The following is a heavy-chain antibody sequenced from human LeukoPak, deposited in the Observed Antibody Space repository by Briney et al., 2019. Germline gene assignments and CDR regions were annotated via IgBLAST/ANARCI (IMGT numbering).Heavy chain of an antibody. Sequence: SETLSLTCTVSGGSISSSSYYWGWIRQPPGKGLEWIGSIYYSGSTYYNPSLKSRVTMSVDTSKNQFSLKLSSVTAADTAVYYCARDFRQWQYYFVYWGQGTLVTVSS. CDR2: IYYSGST. CDR3: ARDFRQWQYYFVY. CDR1: GGSISSSSYY. J-gene: IGHJ4*02. D-gene: IGHD6-19*01. V-gene: IGHV4-39*07.